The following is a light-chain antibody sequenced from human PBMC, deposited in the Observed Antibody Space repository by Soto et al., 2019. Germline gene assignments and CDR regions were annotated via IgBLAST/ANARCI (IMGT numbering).Light chain of an antibody. V-gene: IGKV3-11*01. CDR3: QQRGDT. Sequence: EIVLTQSPGTLSLSPGERATLSCRASQSVSLHLAWYQQKPGQAPRLLIYDASNRATGTPTRFSGSGAGTDFTLTISSLEAEDFAVYYCQQRGDTFGPGTRLEIK. J-gene: IGKJ5*01. CDR1: QSVSLH. CDR2: DAS.